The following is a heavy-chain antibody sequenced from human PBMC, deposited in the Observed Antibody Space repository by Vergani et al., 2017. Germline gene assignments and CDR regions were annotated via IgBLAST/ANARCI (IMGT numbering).Heavy chain of an antibody. CDR3: ARSVAVAGYYYYYYMDV. Sequence: QVQLQESGPGLVKPSETLSLTCTVSGGSISSYYWSWIRQPAGKGLEWIGRIYTSGSTTYNPSLKSRVTRSVDTSKNQFSLKLSSVTAADTAVYYCARSVAVAGYYYYYYMDVWGKGTTVIVSS. CDR2: IYTSGST. J-gene: IGHJ6*03. D-gene: IGHD6-19*01. V-gene: IGHV4-4*07. CDR1: GGSISSYY.